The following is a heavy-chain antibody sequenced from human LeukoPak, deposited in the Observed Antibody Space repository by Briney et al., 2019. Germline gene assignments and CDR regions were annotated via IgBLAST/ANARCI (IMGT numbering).Heavy chain of an antibody. V-gene: IGHV3-48*03. J-gene: IGHJ4*02. CDR2: ISTSGSTI. Sequence: PGGSLRLSCAASGFTFSSYEMNWVRQAPGKGLEGVSYISTSGSTIYYADSVKGRFTISRDNAKNSLYLQMNGLRAEDTAVYYCARMNDPYYFDYWGQGTLVTVSS. CDR1: GFTFSSYE. CDR3: ARMNDPYYFDY. D-gene: IGHD1-1*01.